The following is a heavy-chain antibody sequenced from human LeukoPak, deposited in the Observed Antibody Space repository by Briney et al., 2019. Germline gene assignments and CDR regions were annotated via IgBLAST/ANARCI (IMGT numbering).Heavy chain of an antibody. D-gene: IGHD3-3*01. CDR3: ARDLRPQYYDFWSGYFPNWFDP. J-gene: IGHJ5*02. V-gene: IGHV3-30-3*01. Sequence: GGSLRLSCAASGFTFSSYAMHWVRQAPGKGLEWVAVISYDGSNKYYADSVKGRFTISRDNSKNTLYLQMNSLRAEDTAVYYCARDLRPQYYDFWSGYFPNWFDPWGQGTLVTVSS. CDR2: ISYDGSNK. CDR1: GFTFSSYA.